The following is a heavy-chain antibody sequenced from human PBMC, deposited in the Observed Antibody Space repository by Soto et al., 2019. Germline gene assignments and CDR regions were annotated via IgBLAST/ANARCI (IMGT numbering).Heavy chain of an antibody. CDR1: GYSFTSYW. J-gene: IGHJ6*02. Sequence: PGESLKISCKGSGYSFTSYWISWVRQMPGKGLEWMGRIDPSDSYTNYSPSFQGHVTISADKSISTAYLQWSSLKASDTAMYYCARADSGSYYYYYYGMDVWGQGTTVTVS. D-gene: IGHD1-26*01. CDR3: ARADSGSYYYYYYGMDV. CDR2: IDPSDSYT. V-gene: IGHV5-10-1*01.